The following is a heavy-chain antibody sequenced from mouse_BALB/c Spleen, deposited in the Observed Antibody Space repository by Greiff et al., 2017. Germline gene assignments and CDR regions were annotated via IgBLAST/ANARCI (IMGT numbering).Heavy chain of an antibody. CDR2: ISSGGST. CDR3: ARGPYYYGSSQYYFDY. J-gene: IGHJ2*01. D-gene: IGHD1-1*01. CDR1: GFTFSSYA. Sequence: DVKLVESGGGLVKPGGSLKLSCAASGFTFSSYAMSWVRQTPEKRLEWVASISSGGSTYYPDSVKGRFTISRDNARNILYLQMSSLRSEDTAMYYCARGPYYYGSSQYYFDYWGQGTTLTVSA. V-gene: IGHV5-6-5*01.